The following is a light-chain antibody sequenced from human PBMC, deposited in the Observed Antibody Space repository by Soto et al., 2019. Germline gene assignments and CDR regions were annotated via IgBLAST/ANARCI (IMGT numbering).Light chain of an antibody. Sequence: HSVLTQPPSVSGSPGQRVTISCSGSSSNTGEGYDVPWYHPIPGPATNLLTYGNSHRPSGVPDRLSGSKSGTSPSLAITGLEVGDEADYYCQSYDSRRSRHVFGTGTKVTVL. CDR3: QSYDSRRSRHV. V-gene: IGLV1-40*01. J-gene: IGLJ1*01. CDR1: SSNTGEGYD. CDR2: GNS.